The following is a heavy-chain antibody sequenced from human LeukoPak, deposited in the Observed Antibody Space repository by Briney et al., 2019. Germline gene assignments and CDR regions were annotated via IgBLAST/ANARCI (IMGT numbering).Heavy chain of an antibody. D-gene: IGHD2-15*01. CDR2: LTNSGGTT. CDR3: AKVAGGSWYSFDAFDI. V-gene: IGHV3-23*01. CDR1: GFTLSSYV. Sequence: GGSLRLSCSASGFTLSSYVMSWVRQAPGKGLEWVSTLTNSGGTTYYADSVMGRFTISRDNSKNTLYLQMNSLRAEDTAVYYCAKVAGGSWYSFDAFDIWGQGTMVTVSS. J-gene: IGHJ3*02.